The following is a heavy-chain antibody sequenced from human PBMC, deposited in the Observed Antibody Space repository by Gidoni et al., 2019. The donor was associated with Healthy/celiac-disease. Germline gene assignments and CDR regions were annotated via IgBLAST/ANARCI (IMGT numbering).Heavy chain of an antibody. Sequence: QVQLVQSGAEVKKPGASVKVSCKASGNTFTGYYMHWVRQAPGQGLEWMGWINPNSGGTNYAQKFQGRVTMTRDTSISTAYMELSRLRSDDTAVYYCARMNLSGGYYYYGMDVWGQGTTVTVSS. V-gene: IGHV1-2*02. CDR3: ARMNLSGGYYYYGMDV. CDR2: INPNSGGT. CDR1: GNTFTGYY. D-gene: IGHD6-19*01. J-gene: IGHJ6*02.